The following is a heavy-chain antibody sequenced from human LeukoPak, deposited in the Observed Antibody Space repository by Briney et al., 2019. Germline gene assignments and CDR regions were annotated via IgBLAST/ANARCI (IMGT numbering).Heavy chain of an antibody. D-gene: IGHD6-6*01. CDR1: GGSISSSNW. CDR2: IYHSGST. CDR3: ARVYSSSSGNWFDP. Sequence: SETLSLTCAVSGGSISSSNWWSWVRQPPGKGLEWIGEIYHSGSTYCNPSLKSRVTISVDRSKNQFSLKLSSVTAADTAVYYCARVYSSSSGNWFDPWGQGTLVTVSS. J-gene: IGHJ5*02. V-gene: IGHV4-4*02.